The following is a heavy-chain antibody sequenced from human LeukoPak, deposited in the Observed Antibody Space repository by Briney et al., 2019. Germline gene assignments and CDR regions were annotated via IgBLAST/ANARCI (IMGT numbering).Heavy chain of an antibody. V-gene: IGHV1-18*04. CDR1: GYTLTKYG. CDR3: GRDYYYGTSAPYNFGIDV. CDR2: ISGYNGNT. Sequence: GASVKVSCEASGYTLTKYGISWVRQAPGQGPEWMGWISGYNGNTNYAQKFQGRVTMTTDTSTSTAYMELRDLKSDDTAVYYYGRDYYYGTSAPYNFGIDVWGQGTTVTVSS. D-gene: IGHD3-10*01. J-gene: IGHJ6*02.